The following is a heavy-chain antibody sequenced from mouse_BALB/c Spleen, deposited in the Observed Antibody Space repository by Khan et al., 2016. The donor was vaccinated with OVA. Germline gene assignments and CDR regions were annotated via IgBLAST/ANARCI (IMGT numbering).Heavy chain of an antibody. CDR1: GYTFTSFW. V-gene: IGHV1-7*01. Sequence: QVQLQQSGAELAKPGASVKMSCKASGYTFTSFWMHWVKQRPGQGLEWIGYINPTSGYTDYNEKFKDRATLSADKSSSTAYMQLSSLTSEDSAVYICTRYRIDYWGQGTTLTVSS. CDR2: INPTSGYT. CDR3: TRYRIDY. J-gene: IGHJ2*01. D-gene: IGHD2-12*01.